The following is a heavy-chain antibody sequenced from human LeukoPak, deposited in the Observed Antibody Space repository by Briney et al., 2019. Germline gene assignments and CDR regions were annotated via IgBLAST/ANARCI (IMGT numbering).Heavy chain of an antibody. D-gene: IGHD6-13*01. Sequence: SGTLSLTCTVCCGSINNANWWSWVRQPPGKGLEWIAEVAHHGKTNYNPSLESRVTVSLDKSKSQFSLNLTSVTAADTAVYYCARGSPFFIAAAGRRFDPWGQGTLVTVSS. J-gene: IGHJ5*02. CDR1: CGSINNANW. CDR3: ARGSPFFIAAAGRRFDP. V-gene: IGHV4-4*02. CDR2: VAHHGKT.